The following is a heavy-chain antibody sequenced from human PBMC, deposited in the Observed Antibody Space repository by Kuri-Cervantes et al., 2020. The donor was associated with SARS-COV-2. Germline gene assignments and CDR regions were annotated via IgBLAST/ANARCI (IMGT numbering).Heavy chain of an antibody. V-gene: IGHV1-2*06. J-gene: IGHJ4*02. CDR2: INPNSGGT. Sequence: ASVKVSCKASGYTFTGYYMYWVRQAPGQGLEWMGRINPNSGGTNYAQKFQGRVTMTRDTSISTAYMELSRLRSDDTAVYYCARGEGLRPPTRGVTFDYWGQGTLVTVSS. CDR1: GYTFTGYY. D-gene: IGHD5-18*01. CDR3: ARGEGLRPPTRGVTFDY.